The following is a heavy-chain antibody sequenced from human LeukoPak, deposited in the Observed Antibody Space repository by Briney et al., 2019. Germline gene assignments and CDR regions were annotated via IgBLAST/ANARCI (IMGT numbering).Heavy chain of an antibody. D-gene: IGHD1-26*01. V-gene: IGHV3-49*04. CDR1: GFTFGDYA. CDR2: IRSKAYGGTT. Sequence: PGGSLRLSCTASGFTFGDYAMSWVRQAPGKGLEWVGFIRSKAYGGTTEYAASVKGRFTISRDDSKSIAYLQMNSLKTEDTAVYYCTRDSGSYYLHWGQGTLVTVSS. J-gene: IGHJ4*02. CDR3: TRDSGSYYLH.